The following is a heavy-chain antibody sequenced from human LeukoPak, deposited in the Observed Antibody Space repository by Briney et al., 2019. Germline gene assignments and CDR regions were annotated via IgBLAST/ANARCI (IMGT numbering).Heavy chain of an antibody. CDR2: IRYDGSNK. V-gene: IGHV3-30*02. D-gene: IGHD1-26*01. CDR1: GLTFSSYG. J-gene: IGHJ4*02. CDR3: AKIALVGAIDFDY. Sequence: PGGSLRLSCAASGLTFSSYGMHWVRQAPGKGLEWVAFIRYDGSNKYYADSVKGRFTISRDNSKNTLYLQMNSLRAEDTAVYYCAKIALVGAIDFDYWGQGTLVTVSS.